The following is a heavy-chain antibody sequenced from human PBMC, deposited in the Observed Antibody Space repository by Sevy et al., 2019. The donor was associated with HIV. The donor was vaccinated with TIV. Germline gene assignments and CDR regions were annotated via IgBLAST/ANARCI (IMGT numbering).Heavy chain of an antibody. D-gene: IGHD3-10*01. Sequence: GGSLRLSCAASGFTFSRDWMTWVRQAPGKGLECVAKIKADGSETYSVDSVKGRFSISRDNAKNALYLQMNSLRAEDTAVYYCARGANNLYNWGQGTLVTVSS. CDR1: GFTFSRDW. CDR3: ARGANNLYN. V-gene: IGHV3-7*01. CDR2: IKADGSET. J-gene: IGHJ4*02.